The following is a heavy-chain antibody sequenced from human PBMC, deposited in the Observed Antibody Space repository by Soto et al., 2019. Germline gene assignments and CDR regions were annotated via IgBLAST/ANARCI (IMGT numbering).Heavy chain of an antibody. CDR1: GFSLSTSSVD. Sequence: QITLKESGPTLVKPTQTLTLTCTFSGFSLSTSSVDVGWIRQPPGKAPEWLALIYWDDDKRDSPSLKRRLTIAKDTSRSQEVLTMTNMDPVDTATYCCAHRLLGGWYSDYDYCGQGTLVTVAS. J-gene: IGHJ4*02. V-gene: IGHV2-5*02. CDR2: IYWDDDK. CDR3: AHRLLGGWYSDYDY. D-gene: IGHD6-19*01.